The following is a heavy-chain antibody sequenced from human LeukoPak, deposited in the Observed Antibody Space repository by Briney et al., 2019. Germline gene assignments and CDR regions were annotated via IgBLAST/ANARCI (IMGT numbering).Heavy chain of an antibody. J-gene: IGHJ3*02. CDR2: IYYSGST. Sequence: SETLSLTCTVSGGSISSYYWSWIRQPPGKGLEWIGYIYYSGSTNYNPSLKSRVTTSVDTSKNQFSLKLSSVTAADTAVYYCARSDRYTYCSSTSCYQDDNAFDIWGQGTMVTVSS. V-gene: IGHV4-59*01. CDR3: ARSDRYTYCSSTSCYQDDNAFDI. D-gene: IGHD2-2*01. CDR1: GGSISSYY.